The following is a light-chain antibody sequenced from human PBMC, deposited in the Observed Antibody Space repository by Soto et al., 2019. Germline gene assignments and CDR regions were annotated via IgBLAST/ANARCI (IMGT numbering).Light chain of an antibody. CDR1: SSDVGGYNY. Sequence: QSVLTQPASVSGSPGQSITISCTGTSSDVGGYNYVSWYQQLPGKAPKLMIYDVNNRPSGVSNRFSASKSGNTASLTISGLQAEDEADYYCSSYTGSSTFVFGTGTKLTVL. CDR3: SSYTGSSTFV. J-gene: IGLJ1*01. V-gene: IGLV2-14*01. CDR2: DVN.